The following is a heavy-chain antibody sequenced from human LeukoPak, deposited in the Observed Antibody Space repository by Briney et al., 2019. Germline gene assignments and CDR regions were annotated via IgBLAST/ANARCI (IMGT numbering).Heavy chain of an antibody. CDR3: ARRPMVRGVIDY. CDR1: GGSFSGYY. D-gene: IGHD3-10*01. Sequence: SETLSLTCAVYGGSFSGYYWSWIRQPPGEGLEGIGEINHSGSPNYNPSLKSRVTISVDTSKNQFSLKLSSVTAADTAVYYCARRPMVRGVIDYWGQGTQVTVSS. J-gene: IGHJ4*01. V-gene: IGHV4-34*01. CDR2: INHSGSP.